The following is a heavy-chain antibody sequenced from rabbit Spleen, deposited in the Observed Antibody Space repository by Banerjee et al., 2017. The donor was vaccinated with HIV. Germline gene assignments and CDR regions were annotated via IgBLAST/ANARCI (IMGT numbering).Heavy chain of an antibody. J-gene: IGHJ4*01. Sequence: QEQLEESGGGLVKPEGSLKLSCTASGFSFSNKAVMRGVRQAPGKGLEWIASIYPTNGVSYYANWAKGRFTISKTSSTTVTLQMTSLTAADTATYFCASDIYGHGGFSLWGPGTLVTVS. CDR3: ASDIYGHGGFSL. CDR1: GFSFSNKAV. D-gene: IGHD6-1*01. V-gene: IGHV1S45*01. CDR2: IYPTNGVS.